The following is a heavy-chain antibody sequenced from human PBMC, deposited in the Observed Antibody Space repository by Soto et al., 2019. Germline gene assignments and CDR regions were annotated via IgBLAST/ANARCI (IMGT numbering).Heavy chain of an antibody. CDR1: GFSFSSYA. V-gene: IGHV3-48*02. D-gene: IGHD3-22*01. J-gene: IGHJ6*02. CDR2: ISGSGSTI. Sequence: HPGGSLRLSCAASGFSFSSYAMNWVRQAPGKGLEWVSVISGSGSTIYYADSEKGRFTISRDNAKNSLYLQMNSLRDEDTAVYYCARDRRYYDSSGKERYYYYGMDVWGQGTTVTVSS. CDR3: ARDRRYYDSSGKERYYYYGMDV.